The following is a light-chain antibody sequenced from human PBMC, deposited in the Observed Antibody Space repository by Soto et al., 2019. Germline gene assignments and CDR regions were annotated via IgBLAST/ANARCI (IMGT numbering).Light chain of an antibody. J-gene: IGKJ3*01. CDR1: QSIGNS. CDR2: DVS. Sequence: EIVLTQSPATLSLSPGERASLSCRASQSIGNSLAWYQHKPGQAPRLLMYDVSNRVTGIPARFSGSGSGTDFTLTISSLEPEDFAVYYCQLCVIWPLFTFGPGTKVDIK. CDR3: QLCVIWPLFT. V-gene: IGKV3-11*01.